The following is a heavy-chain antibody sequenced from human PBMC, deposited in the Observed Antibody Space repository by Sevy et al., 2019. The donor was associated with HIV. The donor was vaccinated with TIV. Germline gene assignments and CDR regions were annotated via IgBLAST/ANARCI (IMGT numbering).Heavy chain of an antibody. D-gene: IGHD3-22*01. CDR1: GFTFSLYA. CDR3: AKDHDNNWFDP. CDR2: ITISGGNT. Sequence: GGSLRLSCAASGFTFSLYAMTWVRQAPGKGLEWGSTITISGGNTYYAESVKGRFTISRDNSKNTLYLQMNSLRAEDTAIYFCAKDHDNNWFDPWGQGTLVTVSS. J-gene: IGHJ5*02. V-gene: IGHV3-23*01.